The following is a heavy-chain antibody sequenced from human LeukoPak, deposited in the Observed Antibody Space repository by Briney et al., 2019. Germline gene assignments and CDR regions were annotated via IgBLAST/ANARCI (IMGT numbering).Heavy chain of an antibody. D-gene: IGHD1-26*01. CDR2: ISRVGAIT. CDR3: AKGLLGATIVNFDY. J-gene: IGHJ4*02. V-gene: IGHV3-43*01. CDR1: GFSLDVYT. Sequence: GESLTLSSPVSGFSLDVYTMRCVRPPPGNWIEWVSPISRVGAITYHADSLRGRFTISRDTSKNSLYLQMNSLRTEDSSLYYCAKGLLGATIVNFDYWGQGTLVTVSS.